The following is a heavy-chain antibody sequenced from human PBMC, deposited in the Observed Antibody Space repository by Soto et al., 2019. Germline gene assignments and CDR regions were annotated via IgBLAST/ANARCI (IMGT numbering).Heavy chain of an antibody. J-gene: IGHJ6*02. V-gene: IGHV3-23*01. D-gene: IGHD6-6*01. Sequence: PGGSLRLSCAASGFTFSSYAMSWVRQAPGKGLEWVSAISGSGGSPYYADSVKGRFTISRDNSKNTLYLQMNSLRAEDTAVYYCAKDRIAARPSPYGMDVWGQGTTVTVSS. CDR1: GFTFSSYA. CDR3: AKDRIAARPSPYGMDV. CDR2: ISGSGGSP.